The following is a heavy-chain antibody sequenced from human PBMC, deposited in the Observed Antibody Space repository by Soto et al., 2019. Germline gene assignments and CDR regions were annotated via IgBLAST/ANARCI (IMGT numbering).Heavy chain of an antibody. D-gene: IGHD3-22*01. J-gene: IGHJ4*02. CDR3: ARRLDSSGYHEVFDY. CDR2: ISYDGSNK. CDR1: GFTFSSYA. Sequence: GGSLRLSCAASGFTFSSYAMHWVRQAPGKGLEWVAVISYDGSNKYYADSVKGRFTISRDNSKNTLYLQMNSLRAEDTAVYYCARRLDSSGYHEVFDYWGQGTLVTVSS. V-gene: IGHV3-30-3*01.